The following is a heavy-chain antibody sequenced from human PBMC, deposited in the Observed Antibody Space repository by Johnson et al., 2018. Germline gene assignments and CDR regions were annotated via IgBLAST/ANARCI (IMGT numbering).Heavy chain of an antibody. CDR2: ISSSSSTI. CDR1: GFTFSSYS. V-gene: IGHV3-48*01. D-gene: IGHD3-16*01. Sequence: EVQLVESGGGLVQPGGSLRLSCAASGFTFSSYSMNWVRQAPGKGLEWVSYISSSSSTIYYADSVKGRFTISRDNAKNSLFLQMNSLRAEDTAVYYCARGRFWGKRSDAFDVWGQGTTVTVSS. J-gene: IGHJ3*01. CDR3: ARGRFWGKRSDAFDV.